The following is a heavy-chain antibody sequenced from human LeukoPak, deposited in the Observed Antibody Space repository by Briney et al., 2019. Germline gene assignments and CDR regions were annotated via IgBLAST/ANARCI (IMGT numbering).Heavy chain of an antibody. D-gene: IGHD3-22*01. Sequence: SETLSLTCTVSGGSISSYYWSWIRQPAAKGLEWIGRIYTSGSTNYNPSPKSRVTMSVDTSKNQFSLKLSSVTAADTAVYYCARDRFLSSDYYDSSGYSEPMPSDYYYMDVWGKGTTVTVSS. V-gene: IGHV4-4*07. CDR2: IYTSGST. J-gene: IGHJ6*03. CDR1: GGSISSYY. CDR3: ARDRFLSSDYYDSSGYSEPMPSDYYYMDV.